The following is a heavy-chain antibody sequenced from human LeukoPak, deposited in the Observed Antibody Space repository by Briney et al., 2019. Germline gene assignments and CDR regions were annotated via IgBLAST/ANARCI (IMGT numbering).Heavy chain of an antibody. V-gene: IGHV3-48*03. CDR2: ISSSGSTI. D-gene: IGHD1-1*01. Sequence: GRSLRLSCAASGFTFSSYGMHWVRQAPGEGLEWVSYISSSGSTIYYADSVKGRFTISRDNAKNSLYLQMNSLRAEDTAVYYCARGASNWNFDYYGMDVWGQGTTVTVSS. CDR1: GFTFSSYG. CDR3: ARGASNWNFDYYGMDV. J-gene: IGHJ6*02.